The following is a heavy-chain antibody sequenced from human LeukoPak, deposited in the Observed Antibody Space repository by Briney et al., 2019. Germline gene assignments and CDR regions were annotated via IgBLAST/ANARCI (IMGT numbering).Heavy chain of an antibody. V-gene: IGHV4-61*02. CDR2: ISSSGST. D-gene: IGHD3-3*01. CDR1: GDSISSGDYY. CDR3: ARGAEYYAIWRGYAGYSDY. Sequence: PSETLSLTCTVSGDSISSGDYYWSWIRQPAGKGLEWIGRISSSGSTNYNPSLKSRVTISVDTSKNQFSLKLTSVTAADTAVYFCARGAEYYAIWRGYAGYSDYWGQGISVTVSS. J-gene: IGHJ4*02.